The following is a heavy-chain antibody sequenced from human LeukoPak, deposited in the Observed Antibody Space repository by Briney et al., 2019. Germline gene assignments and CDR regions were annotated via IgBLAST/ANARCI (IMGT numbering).Heavy chain of an antibody. Sequence: PGGSLRLSCAASGFTFSDYYMSWIRQAPGKGLEWVSYISSSGTTIYYADSVKGRFTISRDNARNSLYLQMNSLRVEDTAVYYCATYYYDSSGYFDYWGQGTLVTVSS. CDR3: ATYYYDSSGYFDY. CDR1: GFTFSDYY. J-gene: IGHJ4*02. CDR2: ISSSGTTI. V-gene: IGHV3-11*01. D-gene: IGHD3-22*01.